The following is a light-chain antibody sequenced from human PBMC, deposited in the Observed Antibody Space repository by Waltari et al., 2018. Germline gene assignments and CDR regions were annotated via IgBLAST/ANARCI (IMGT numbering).Light chain of an antibody. Sequence: QSALTQPAPVSGSPGQSITISCTGTSSAVGFYNLFYWYQQNPGKAHELLVYEVIGRPSGVSNRFSGSKSRNTASLTIAGLQAGDEADDYCCSYAGRNIWVFGGGTKLTVL. CDR3: CSYAGRNIWV. CDR1: SSAVGFYNL. CDR2: EVI. V-gene: IGLV2-23*02. J-gene: IGLJ3*02.